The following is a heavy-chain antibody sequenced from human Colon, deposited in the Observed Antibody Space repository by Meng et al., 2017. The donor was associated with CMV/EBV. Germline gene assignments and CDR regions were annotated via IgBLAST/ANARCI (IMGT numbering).Heavy chain of an antibody. CDR2: ISSSSSYI. J-gene: IGHJ6*02. CDR3: ARVMASGGHYSQFYALDV. D-gene: IGHD3-22*01. V-gene: IGHV3-21*04. CDR1: GFTFSSYS. Sequence: GESLKISCAASGFTFSSYSMNWVRQAPGKGLEWVSSISSSSSYIYYADSVKGRFTISRDNAKNSLYLQMNSLRAEDTAVYYCARVMASGGHYSQFYALDVWGQGTTVTVSS.